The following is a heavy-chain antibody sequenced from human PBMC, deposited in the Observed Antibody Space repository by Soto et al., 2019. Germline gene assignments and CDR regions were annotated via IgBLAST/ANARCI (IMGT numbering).Heavy chain of an antibody. CDR3: ARRYCSSTSCFYAFDI. Sequence: QLQLQESGPGLVKPSETLSLTCTVSGGSISSSSYYWGWLRQPPGQGLEWIGSIYYSGSTYYNPSLKSRVTISVDTSKNQFSLKLSSVPAADTAVYDCARRYCSSTSCFYAFDIWCQGTMVTVSS. V-gene: IGHV4-39*01. CDR2: IYYSGST. J-gene: IGHJ3*02. D-gene: IGHD2-2*01. CDR1: GGSISSSSYY.